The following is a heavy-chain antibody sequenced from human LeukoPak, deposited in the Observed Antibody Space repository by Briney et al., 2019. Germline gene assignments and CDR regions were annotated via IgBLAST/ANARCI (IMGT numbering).Heavy chain of an antibody. CDR2: ISYSGTT. CDR3: WPYSSTWNRYFDY. D-gene: IGHD4-11*01. J-gene: IGHJ4*02. Sequence: SETLSLTCTVSGDSISSSSYNWGWMRQSSGKGLEWIGSISYSGTTYYNPSLKNRVTISLDTSKNQFSLNLRLVTAADTALYHCWPYSSTWNRYFDYWGQGIQVTVSS. CDR1: GDSISSSSYN. V-gene: IGHV4-39*01.